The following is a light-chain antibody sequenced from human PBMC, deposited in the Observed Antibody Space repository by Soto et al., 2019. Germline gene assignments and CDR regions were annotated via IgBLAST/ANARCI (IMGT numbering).Light chain of an antibody. CDR1: QSITTY. J-gene: IGKJ1*01. CDR3: QQSYSIFLT. V-gene: IGKV1-39*01. CDR2: AAS. Sequence: DIQMTQSPSSRSASVGDRVTITCRASQSITTYLNWYQHKPGKAPKLLIYAASNLQSGVPSRFSGSGSGTDFTLTISSLQPEDFATYYCQQSYSIFLTFGQGTKVEVK.